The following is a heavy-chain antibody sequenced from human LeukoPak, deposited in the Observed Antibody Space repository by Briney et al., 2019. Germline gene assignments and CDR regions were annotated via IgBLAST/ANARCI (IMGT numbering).Heavy chain of an antibody. CDR1: GGSISSGDYY. V-gene: IGHV4-30-4*01. CDR2: IYYSGST. D-gene: IGHD2-21*02. Sequence: SETLSLTCTVSGGSISSGDYYWSWIRQPPGKGLEWIGYIYYSGSTYYNPSLKSRVTISVDTSKNQFSLKLSSVTAADTAVYYCASCESLTFFDYWGQGTLVTVSS. J-gene: IGHJ4*02. CDR3: ASCESLTFFDY.